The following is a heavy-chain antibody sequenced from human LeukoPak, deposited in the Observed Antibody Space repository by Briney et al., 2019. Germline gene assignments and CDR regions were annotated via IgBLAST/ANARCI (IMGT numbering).Heavy chain of an antibody. V-gene: IGHV3-48*03. CDR3: VRDLAYNYNYYYYGLDV. CDR2: INAGGSDI. Sequence: SGRSLRLSCAASGFTFSSFEMKWVRQAPGKGLEWVSSINAGGSDIHYADSFKGRFTISRDNAKSSLYLQMSSLRAEDTAVYYCVRDLAYNYNYYYYGLDVWGQGTTVAVSS. CDR1: GFTFSSFE. J-gene: IGHJ6*02. D-gene: IGHD1-1*01.